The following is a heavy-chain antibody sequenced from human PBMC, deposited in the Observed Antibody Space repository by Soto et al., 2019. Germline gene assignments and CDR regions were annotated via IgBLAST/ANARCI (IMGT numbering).Heavy chain of an antibody. J-gene: IGHJ4*02. V-gene: IGHV3-23*01. D-gene: IGHD6-13*01. Sequence: EVQLLESGGGLVQPGGSLRLSCVASGFTFSSYAMSWVRQAPGKGLEWVSGISGSGGSTNYVDTVKGRFTISRDNSKNTRYLQMNRRRAEDTAVYYCAKSLAEQRVEYYFDYWGQGTLVTVSS. CDR2: ISGSGGST. CDR1: GFTFSSYA. CDR3: AKSLAEQRVEYYFDY.